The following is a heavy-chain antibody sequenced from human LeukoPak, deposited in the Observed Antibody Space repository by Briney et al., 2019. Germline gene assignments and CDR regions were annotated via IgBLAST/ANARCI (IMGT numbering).Heavy chain of an antibody. CDR2: INSDGSKT. CDR1: GFTFSSYW. D-gene: IGHD5-18*01. V-gene: IGHV3-74*01. Sequence: PGGSLRLSCAASGFTFSSYWMHWVRQAPGKGLVWVSHINSDGSKTNYADSVKGRFTISRDNAKNTLYLQMNSLRAEDTAVYYCARGGGCSSGPFDYWGQGTLVTVSS. J-gene: IGHJ4*02. CDR3: ARGGGCSSGPFDY.